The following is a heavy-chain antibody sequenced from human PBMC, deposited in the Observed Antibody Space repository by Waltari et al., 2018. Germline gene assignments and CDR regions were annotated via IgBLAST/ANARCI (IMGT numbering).Heavy chain of an antibody. Sequence: QVQLVQSGAEVKKPGASVNVSCKASGYTFTGYYVHWVRQAPGQGLEWMGRINPNSGGTNYAQKFQGRVTMTRDTSISTAYMELSRLRSDDTAVYYCARDPNWNYGYYYMEVWGKGTTVTVSS. D-gene: IGHD1-7*01. CDR1: GYTFTGYY. J-gene: IGHJ6*03. V-gene: IGHV1-2*06. CDR3: ARDPNWNYGYYYMEV. CDR2: INPNSGGT.